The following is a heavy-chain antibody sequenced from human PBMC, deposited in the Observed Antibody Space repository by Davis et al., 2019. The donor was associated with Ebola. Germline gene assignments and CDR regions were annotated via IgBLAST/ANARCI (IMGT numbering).Heavy chain of an antibody. CDR3: AGPAVVVAASGY. D-gene: IGHD2-15*01. Sequence: GGSLRLSCAASGFTFSSYAMSWVRQAPGKGLEWVSAISGSGGSTYYADSVKGRFTISRDNAKNSLYLQMNSLRAEDTAVYYCAGPAVVVAASGYWGQGTLVTVSS. J-gene: IGHJ4*02. CDR1: GFTFSSYA. CDR2: ISGSGGST. V-gene: IGHV3-23*01.